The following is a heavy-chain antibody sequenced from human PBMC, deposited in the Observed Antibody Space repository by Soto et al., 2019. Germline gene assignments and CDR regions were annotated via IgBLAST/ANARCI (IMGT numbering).Heavy chain of an antibody. J-gene: IGHJ4*02. CDR3: ASGAAFYYDTSRY. D-gene: IGHD3-22*01. Sequence: GGSLRLFCAVSGFPLEKYGMNWVRQVPGKGLEWVSSISFSGDYIYYADSVKGRFTISRDNARSTLYLQMTSLRPEDTAVYYCASGAAFYYDTSRYWGQGTLVTVSS. V-gene: IGHV3-21*01. CDR1: GFPLEKYG. CDR2: ISFSGDYI.